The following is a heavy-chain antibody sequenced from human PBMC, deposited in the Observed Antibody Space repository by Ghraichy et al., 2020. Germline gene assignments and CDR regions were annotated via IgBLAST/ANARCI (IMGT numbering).Heavy chain of an antibody. Sequence: ETLSLTCTVSGGSISSYYWSWIRQPPGKGLEWIGYIYYRGSTNYNPSLKSRVTISVDTTKNHFSLKLSSMTAADTAVYYCARVGATAFSDGMDVWGQGTTVTVSS. CDR1: GGSISSYY. CDR3: ARVGATAFSDGMDV. V-gene: IGHV4-59*01. CDR2: IYYRGST. D-gene: IGHD6-13*01. J-gene: IGHJ6*02.